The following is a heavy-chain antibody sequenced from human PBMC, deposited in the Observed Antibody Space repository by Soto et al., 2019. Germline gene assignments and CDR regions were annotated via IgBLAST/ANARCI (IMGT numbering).Heavy chain of an antibody. CDR2: VYHNGIM. J-gene: IGHJ4*01. Sequence: PSETLSLTCSVSGYSISSGYDWGCVRQAPGQGLEWLGSVYHNGIMFHNPSFQSRVTISVDTSKNQFSLNLRSVTAADTAVYYCAALWFGELAFNYWGHGILVTVSS. CDR1: GYSISSGYD. CDR3: AALWFGELAFNY. D-gene: IGHD3-10*01. V-gene: IGHV4-38-2*02.